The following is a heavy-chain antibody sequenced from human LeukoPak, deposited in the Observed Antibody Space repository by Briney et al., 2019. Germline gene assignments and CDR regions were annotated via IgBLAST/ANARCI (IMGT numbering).Heavy chain of an antibody. CDR1: GFTVSSNY. J-gene: IGHJ4*02. CDR3: ARVAGYDDYGDFYYSDY. D-gene: IGHD4-17*01. V-gene: IGHV3-53*01. CDR2: IYSGGST. Sequence: GGSLRLSCAASGFTVSSNYMSWVRQAPGKGLEWVSVIYSGGSTYYADSVKGRFTISRDNSKNTLYLQMNSLRAEDTAVYYCARVAGYDDYGDFYYSDYWGQGTLVTVSS.